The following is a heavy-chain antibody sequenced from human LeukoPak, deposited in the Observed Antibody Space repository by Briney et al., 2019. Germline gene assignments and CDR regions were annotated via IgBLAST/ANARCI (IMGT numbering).Heavy chain of an antibody. Sequence: PSETLSLTCAVYGGSFSGYYWSWIRQPPGKGLEWIGEINHSGSTNYNPSLKSRVTISVDTSKNQFSLKLSSVTAAGTAVYYCARGGLTGGFDYWGQGTLVTVSS. V-gene: IGHV4-34*01. D-gene: IGHD1-14*01. J-gene: IGHJ4*02. CDR1: GGSFSGYY. CDR3: ARGGLTGGFDY. CDR2: INHSGST.